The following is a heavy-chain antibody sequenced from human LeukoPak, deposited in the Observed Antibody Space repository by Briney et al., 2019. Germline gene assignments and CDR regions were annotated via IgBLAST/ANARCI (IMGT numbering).Heavy chain of an antibody. CDR2: IWYDGSNK. J-gene: IGHJ4*02. D-gene: IGHD2-2*02. CDR3: ARQVPAAAIGR. V-gene: IGHV3-33*01. CDR1: GFTFSSYG. Sequence: GGSLRLSCAASGFTFSSYGMHWVRQAPGKGLEWVAVIWYDGSNKYYADSVKGRFTISRDNSKNTLYLQMNSLRAEDTAVYYCARQVPAAAIGRWGQGTLVTVSS.